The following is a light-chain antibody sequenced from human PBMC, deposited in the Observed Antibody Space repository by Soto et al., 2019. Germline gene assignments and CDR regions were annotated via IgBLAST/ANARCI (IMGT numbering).Light chain of an antibody. CDR3: QQRSNWPLYT. V-gene: IGKV3-11*01. Sequence: EIVLTQSPATLSLSPGERATLSCRASQSVSRYVAWYQQKPGQAPRLLIYDASNRATDIPARFSGSGSGTDFTLTISSLELEDFAVYYCQQRSNWPLYTFGQGTKLEIK. CDR2: DAS. J-gene: IGKJ2*01. CDR1: QSVSRY.